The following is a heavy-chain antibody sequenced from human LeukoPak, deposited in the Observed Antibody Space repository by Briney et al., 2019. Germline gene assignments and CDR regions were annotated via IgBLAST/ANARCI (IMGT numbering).Heavy chain of an antibody. CDR3: ARGISSGWSRAVGY. V-gene: IGHV4-61*01. Sequence: SQTLSLTCTVSGGSVSSGSYYWSWIRQPPGKGLEWIGYIYYSGSTDYNPSLKSRVTISVDTSKNQFSLKLSSVTAADTAVYYCARGISSGWSRAVGYWGQGTLVTVSS. J-gene: IGHJ4*02. D-gene: IGHD6-19*01. CDR1: GGSVSSGSYY. CDR2: IYYSGST.